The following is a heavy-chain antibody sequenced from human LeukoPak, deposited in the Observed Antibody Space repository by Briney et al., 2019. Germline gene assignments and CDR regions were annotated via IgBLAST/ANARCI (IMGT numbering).Heavy chain of an antibody. J-gene: IGHJ6*03. D-gene: IGHD6-13*01. CDR1: GGSFSGYY. CDR2: INHSGST. CDR3: ARQNVRSSSPGYYYYYMDV. V-gene: IGHV4-34*01. Sequence: PSETLSLTCAVYGGSFSGYYWSWIRQPPGKGLEWIGDINHSGSTKYNLSLKSRVTISVDTSKNQFSLKLSSVTAADTAVYYCARQNVRSSSPGYYYYYMDVWGKGTTVTVSS.